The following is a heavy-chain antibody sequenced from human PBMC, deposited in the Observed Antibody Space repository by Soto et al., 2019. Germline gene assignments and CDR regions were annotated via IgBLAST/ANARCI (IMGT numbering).Heavy chain of an antibody. CDR2: ISAYNGNT. Sequence: ASVKVSCKASGYTFTSYGISWVRQAPGQGLEWMGWISAYNGNTNYAQKLQGRVTMTTDTSTSTAYMELRSLRSDDTAVYYRATTTVAHDAFDIWGQGTMVTVSS. V-gene: IGHV1-18*01. CDR1: GYTFTSYG. CDR3: ATTTVAHDAFDI. D-gene: IGHD4-17*01. J-gene: IGHJ3*02.